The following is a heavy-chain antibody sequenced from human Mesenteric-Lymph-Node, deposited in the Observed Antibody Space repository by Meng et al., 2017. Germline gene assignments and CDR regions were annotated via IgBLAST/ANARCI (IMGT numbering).Heavy chain of an antibody. V-gene: IGHV3-48*03. CDR2: ISSSASTI. J-gene: IGHJ3*02. CDR1: GFTFSSYE. CDR3: ARDTVGRVGATDAFDI. D-gene: IGHD1-26*01. Sequence: GESLKISCAASGFTFSSYEMNWVRQAPGKGLEWVSYISSSASTIYYADSVKGRFTISRDNAKNSLYLQMNSLRAEDTAVYYCARDTVGRVGATDAFDIWGQGTMVTVSS.